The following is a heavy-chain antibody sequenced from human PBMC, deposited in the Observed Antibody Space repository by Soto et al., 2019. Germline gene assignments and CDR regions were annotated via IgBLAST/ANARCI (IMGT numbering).Heavy chain of an antibody. CDR3: AAQPGGGGY. V-gene: IGHV3-53*01. CDR1: GFTVSNNY. CDR2: IYSGGYT. Sequence: EVQLVESGGGLIQPGGSLRLSCAVSGFTVSNNYMSWVRQAPGKGLEGVSVIYSGGYTAYGDSVKGRFTISRDNSKNTLFLQKSSRRAPRPAVFFWAAQPGGGGYWGQGTLVTVSS. D-gene: IGHD2-2*01. J-gene: IGHJ4*02.